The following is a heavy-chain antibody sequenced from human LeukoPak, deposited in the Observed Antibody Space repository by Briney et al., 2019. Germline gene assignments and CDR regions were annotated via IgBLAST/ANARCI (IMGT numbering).Heavy chain of an antibody. D-gene: IGHD4-17*01. V-gene: IGHV3-48*03. J-gene: IGHJ3*02. CDR2: ISSSGSTI. CDR1: GFSFSSYE. Sequence: GGSLRLSCAASGFSFSSYEMNWVRQAPGKGLEWVSYISSSGSTIYYTDSVKGRFTISRDNAKNSLYLQMNSLRAEDTAVYYCAKGGTTLIFDAFDIWGQGTMVTVSS. CDR3: AKGGTTLIFDAFDI.